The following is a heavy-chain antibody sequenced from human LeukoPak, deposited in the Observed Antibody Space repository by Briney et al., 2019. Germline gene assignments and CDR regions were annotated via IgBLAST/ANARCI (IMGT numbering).Heavy chain of an antibody. CDR2: ISSSSSTI. D-gene: IGHD5-18*01. V-gene: IGHV3-48*01. CDR1: GFTFSSYS. J-gene: IGHJ5*02. Sequence: GGSLRLSCAASGFTFSSYSMNWVRQAPGKGLEWVSYISSSSSTIYYADSVKGRFTISRDNAKNSLYLQMNSLRAEDTAVYYCARDAIQLWLRENWFDPWGQGTLVTVSS. CDR3: ARDAIQLWLRENWFDP.